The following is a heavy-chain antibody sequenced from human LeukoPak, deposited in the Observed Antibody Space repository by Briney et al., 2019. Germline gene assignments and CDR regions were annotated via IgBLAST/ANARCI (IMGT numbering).Heavy chain of an antibody. CDR1: GFTFSNYA. J-gene: IGHJ4*02. CDR2: VSHDGRNQ. D-gene: IGHD5-24*01. CDR3: GRDPSARVTIDF. V-gene: IGHV3-30*04. Sequence: SGGSLRLPCAASGFTFSNYAMHWVRQAPGKGLEWVAIVSHDGRNQYYAESVKGRFTISRDSSKNTVSLQMNSLGAGDSALYYCGRDPSARVTIDFWGQGTLVTVSS.